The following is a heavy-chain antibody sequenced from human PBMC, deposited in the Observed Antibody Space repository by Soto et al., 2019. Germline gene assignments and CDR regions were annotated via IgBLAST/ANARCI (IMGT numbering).Heavy chain of an antibody. CDR2: IYYSGST. Sequence: PSETLSLTCTVSGGSISSSSYYWGWIRQPPGKGLEWIGSIYYSGSTYYNPSLKSRVTISVDTSKNQFSLKLSSVTAADTAVYYCARPGWSGYDPPAYYYYYMDVWGKGTTVTVSS. V-gene: IGHV4-39*01. D-gene: IGHD5-12*01. CDR3: ARPGWSGYDPPAYYYYYMDV. CDR1: GGSISSSSYY. J-gene: IGHJ6*03.